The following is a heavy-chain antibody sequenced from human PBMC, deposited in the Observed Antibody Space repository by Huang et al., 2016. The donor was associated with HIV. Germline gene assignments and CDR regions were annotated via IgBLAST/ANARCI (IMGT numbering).Heavy chain of an antibody. CDR2: IIPILGTA. CDR1: GGTFSSYA. CDR3: ARVESRRYYDSSGYYY. V-gene: IGHV1-69*01. J-gene: IGHJ4*02. Sequence: QVQLVQSGAEVKKPGSSVKVSCKASGGTFSSYAISWVRQAPGQGIEWMGGIIPILGTANYAKKSQGRFTITADESTSTAYMELSSLRSEDTAVYYCARVESRRYYDSSGYYYWGQGTLVTVSS. D-gene: IGHD3-22*01.